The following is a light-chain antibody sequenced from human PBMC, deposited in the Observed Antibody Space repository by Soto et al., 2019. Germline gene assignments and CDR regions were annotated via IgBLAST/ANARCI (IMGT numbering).Light chain of an antibody. CDR3: QQYGSSPIT. CDR2: GAS. V-gene: IGKV3-20*01. J-gene: IGKJ5*01. Sequence: IVRTQTPATRAMSPGKRATLSCRASQSVISTYLAWYQQKPGQAPRLLIYGASSRATGIPDRFSGSGSGTDFTLTISRLEPEDFAVYYCQQYGSSPITFGQGTRLEIK. CDR1: QSVISTY.